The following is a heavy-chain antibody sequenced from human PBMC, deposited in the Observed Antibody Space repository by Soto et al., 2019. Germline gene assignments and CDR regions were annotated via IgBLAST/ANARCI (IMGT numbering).Heavy chain of an antibody. CDR2: IKQDGSEK. V-gene: IGHV3-7*01. CDR1: RFIFSEYE. Sequence: PGGSLRLSCEVSRFIFSEYEFNWVRQAPGKGLEWVANIKQDGSEKYYVDSVKGRFTISRDNAENSLYLQMNSLRAEDTAVYYCARGGGFGLYYYYGMDVWGQGTTVTVSS. CDR3: ARGGGFGLYYYYGMDV. D-gene: IGHD3-16*01. J-gene: IGHJ6*02.